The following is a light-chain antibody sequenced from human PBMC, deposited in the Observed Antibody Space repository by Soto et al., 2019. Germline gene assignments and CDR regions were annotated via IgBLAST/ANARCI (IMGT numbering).Light chain of an antibody. V-gene: IGLV1-47*01. CDR3: AALDDSLSGYV. CDR1: SSNIGSNY. J-gene: IGLJ1*01. CDR2: RNN. Sequence: QSVLTQPPSASGTPGQRVTISSSGSSSNIGSNYVYWYQQLPGTAPKLLIYRNNQRPSGVPDRFSGSKSGTSASLAISGLRSGDEAGYYCAALDDSLSGYVFGTGTRSPS.